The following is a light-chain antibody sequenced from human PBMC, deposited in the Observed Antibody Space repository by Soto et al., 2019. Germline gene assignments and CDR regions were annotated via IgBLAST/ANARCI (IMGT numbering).Light chain of an antibody. Sequence: DIVLTQSPATLSLSPGERATLSCGASQSVSSSRLAWYQQKPALAPRLLIYDGFLRATGIPDRFSGSGSGTDFTLTISRLEPEDFAVYYCQQYGDSPWTFGQGTKVGIK. CDR2: DGF. CDR3: QQYGDSPWT. V-gene: IGKV3D-20*01. CDR1: QSVSSSR. J-gene: IGKJ1*01.